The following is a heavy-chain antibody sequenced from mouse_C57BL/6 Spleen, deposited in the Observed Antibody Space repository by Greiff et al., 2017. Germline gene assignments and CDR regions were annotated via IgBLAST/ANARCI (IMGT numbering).Heavy chain of an antibody. CDR3: TRVSNYVKDWYFDV. V-gene: IGHV1-15*01. CDR1: GYTFTDYE. Sequence: VQLKHSGAELVRPGASVTLSCKASGYTFTDYEMHWVKQTPVHGLEWIGAIDPETGGTAYNQKFKGKAILTADKSSSTAYIELRSLTSDDSAVYYCTRVSNYVKDWYFDVWGTGTTVTVSS. CDR2: IDPETGGT. D-gene: IGHD2-5*01. J-gene: IGHJ1*03.